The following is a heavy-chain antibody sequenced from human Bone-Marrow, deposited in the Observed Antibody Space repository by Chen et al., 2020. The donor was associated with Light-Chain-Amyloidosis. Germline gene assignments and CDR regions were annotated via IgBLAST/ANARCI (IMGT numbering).Heavy chain of an antibody. V-gene: IGHV3-74*01. D-gene: IGHD1-1*01. CDR1: GFTLSDHW. CDR3: ARDGASTTDLDY. J-gene: IGHJ4*02. Sequence: EVQLVASGGGLVQPGGSLRLSCVASGFTLSDHWMHWVRQAPGEALVWVSYINSDGRSTTYADSVKGRITISRDNAKNTLYLQMSSLRADDTAVYYCARDGASTTDLDYWGQGSLVTVSS. CDR2: INSDGRST.